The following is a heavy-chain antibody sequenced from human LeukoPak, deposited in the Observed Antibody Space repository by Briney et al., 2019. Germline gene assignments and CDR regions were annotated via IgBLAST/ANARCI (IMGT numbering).Heavy chain of an antibody. CDR3: ARAPYENDAFDI. D-gene: IGHD2-8*01. Sequence: GKSLRLSCAASGFTFSSYSMNWVRQAPGKGLEWVSSISSSSSYIYYADSVKGRFTISRDNAKNSLYLQMNSLRAGDTAVYYCARAPYENDAFDIWGQGTMVTVSS. CDR1: GFTFSSYS. CDR2: ISSSSSYI. J-gene: IGHJ3*02. V-gene: IGHV3-21*01.